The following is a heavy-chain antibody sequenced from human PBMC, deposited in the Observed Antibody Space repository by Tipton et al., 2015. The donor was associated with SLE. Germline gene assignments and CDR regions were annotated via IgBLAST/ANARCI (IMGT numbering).Heavy chain of an antibody. D-gene: IGHD2-2*01. J-gene: IGHJ5*02. V-gene: IGHV4-34*01. CDR2: INHSGST. CDR3: ARDREWDADIVVVPAENWFDP. Sequence: TPSLTCAVYGGSFSGYYWSWIRQPPGKGLEWIGEINHSGSTNYNPSLKRRITISVDTSKNQFSLKLSYVTAAGTAVYYCARDREWDADIVVVPAENWFDPWGQGTLVTVSS. CDR1: GGSFSGYY.